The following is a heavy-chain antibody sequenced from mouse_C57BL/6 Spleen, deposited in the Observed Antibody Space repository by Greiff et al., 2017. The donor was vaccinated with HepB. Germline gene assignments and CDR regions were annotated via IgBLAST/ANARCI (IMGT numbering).Heavy chain of an antibody. CDR3: ARRTMITHWYFEV. CDR1: GFTFSDYG. D-gene: IGHD2-4*01. Sequence: EVQVVESGGGLVKPGGSLKLSCAASGFTFSDYGMHWVRQAPEKGLEWVAYISRGSSTIYYADPVKGRFTISRDNAKHTLFLQMTSLRSEDTALYYCARRTMITHWYFEVWGTGTTVTVSS. J-gene: IGHJ1*03. CDR2: ISRGSSTI. V-gene: IGHV5-17*01.